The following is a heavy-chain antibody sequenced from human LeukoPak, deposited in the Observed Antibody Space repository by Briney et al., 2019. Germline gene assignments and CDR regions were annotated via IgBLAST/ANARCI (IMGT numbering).Heavy chain of an antibody. J-gene: IGHJ4*02. CDR1: GFTFSSYA. V-gene: IGHV3-23*01. CDR2: FSGSGGRT. CDR3: ARGVMATTKRGTFSDY. D-gene: IGHD5-24*01. Sequence: PGGSLRLSCAASGFTFSSYAMSWVRQAPGKGLEWVSTFSGSGGRTYYADSVKGRFTIPRDNAKNSLYLQMNSLRAEDTAVYYCARGVMATTKRGTFSDYWGQGTLVTVSS.